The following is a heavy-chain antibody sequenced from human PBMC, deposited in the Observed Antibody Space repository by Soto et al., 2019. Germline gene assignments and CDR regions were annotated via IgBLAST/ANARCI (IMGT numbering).Heavy chain of an antibody. V-gene: IGHV3-30-3*01. J-gene: IGHJ4*02. CDR2: ISYDGSNK. Sequence: GGSLRLSCAASGFTFSSYAMHWVRQAPGKGLEWVAVISYDGSNKYYADSVKGRFTISRDNSKNTLYLQMNSLRAEDTAVYYCARGECSGGSCPSNFDYWGQGTLVTVSS. D-gene: IGHD2-15*01. CDR1: GFTFSSYA. CDR3: ARGECSGGSCPSNFDY.